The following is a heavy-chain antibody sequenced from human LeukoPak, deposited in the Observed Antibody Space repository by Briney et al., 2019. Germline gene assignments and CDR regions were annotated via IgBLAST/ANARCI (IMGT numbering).Heavy chain of an antibody. CDR1: GGTFSSYA. D-gene: IGHD2-2*01. J-gene: IGHJ3*02. Sequence: SVKVSCKASGGTFSSYAISWVRQAPGQGLEWMGGIIPIFGTANYAQKFQGRVTITADESTSTAYMELSSLRSEDTAVYYCARVARVVEAFDIWGQGTMVTVSS. V-gene: IGHV1-69*13. CDR3: ARVARVVEAFDI. CDR2: IIPIFGTA.